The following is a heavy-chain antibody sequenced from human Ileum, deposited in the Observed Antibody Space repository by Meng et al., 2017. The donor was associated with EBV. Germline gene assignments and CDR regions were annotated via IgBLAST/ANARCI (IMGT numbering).Heavy chain of an antibody. CDR1: GGSISNENDY. CDR2: MYYSGST. Sequence: HLQLQESGPGLVKPSETLSLTCTVSGGSISNENDYWGWIRQPPGKGLEWIGSMYYSGSTYYNPSLKSRVTMSLDTSKNQFSLQLTSVTAADTALYYCATRVAAVKYYFDYWGQGTLVTVSS. V-gene: IGHV4-39*07. CDR3: ATRVAAVKYYFDY. D-gene: IGHD6-19*01. J-gene: IGHJ4*02.